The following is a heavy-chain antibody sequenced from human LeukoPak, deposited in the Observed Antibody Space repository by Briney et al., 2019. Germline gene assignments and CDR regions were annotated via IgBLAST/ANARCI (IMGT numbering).Heavy chain of an antibody. D-gene: IGHD3-22*01. Sequence: PGGSLRLSCAASGFTFSSYAMSWVRQAPGKGLEWVSAISCSGGSTYYADSVKGRFTISRDNSKNTLYLQMNSLRAEDTAVYYCASSEVDYYDSSGYPYWGQGTLVTVSS. CDR2: ISCSGGST. J-gene: IGHJ4*02. CDR1: GFTFSSYA. V-gene: IGHV3-23*01. CDR3: ASSEVDYYDSSGYPY.